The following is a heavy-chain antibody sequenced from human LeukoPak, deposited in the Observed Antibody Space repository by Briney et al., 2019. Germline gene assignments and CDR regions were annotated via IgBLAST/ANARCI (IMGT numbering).Heavy chain of an antibody. V-gene: IGHV1-18*01. CDR1: GYTFTSYG. CDR3: AGDQPSFTYYYDRSFDY. Sequence: ASVKVSCKASGYTFTSYGISWVRQAPGQGLEWMGWISAYNGNTNYAQKLQGRVTMTTDTSTSTAYMELRSLRSDDTAVYYCAGDQPSFTYYYDRSFDYWGQGTLVTVSS. J-gene: IGHJ4*02. D-gene: IGHD3-22*01. CDR2: ISAYNGNT.